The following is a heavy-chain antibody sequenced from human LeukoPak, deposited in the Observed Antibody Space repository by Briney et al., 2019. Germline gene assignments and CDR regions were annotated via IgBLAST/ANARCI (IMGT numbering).Heavy chain of an antibody. CDR1: GASISSYY. V-gene: IGHV4-59*01. Sequence: PSETLSLTCTAAGASISSYYWSWIRLPPGKGLEWLGYIYYTGATYYNPSLKSRVTLSLDTSKNQFSLKLSSVTAADAAVYYCARAGYSYGTGYYFDYWGQGALVTVSS. J-gene: IGHJ4*02. CDR2: IYYTGAT. CDR3: ARAGYSYGTGYYFDY. D-gene: IGHD5-18*01.